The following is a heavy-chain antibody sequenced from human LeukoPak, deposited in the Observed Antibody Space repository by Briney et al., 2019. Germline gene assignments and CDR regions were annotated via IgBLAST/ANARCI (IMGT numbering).Heavy chain of an antibody. V-gene: IGHV4-59*08. CDR2: VYYSGST. D-gene: IGHD2/OR15-2a*01. Sequence: SETLSLTCTVSGVSISSHYWTWIRQPPGKGLEWIGYVYYSGSTNYNPSLKSRVTISVDTSKNQFSLRLNSVTAADTAVYYCATELTGTTPYFDCWGQGTLVTVSS. J-gene: IGHJ4*02. CDR3: ATELTGTTPYFDC. CDR1: GVSISSHY.